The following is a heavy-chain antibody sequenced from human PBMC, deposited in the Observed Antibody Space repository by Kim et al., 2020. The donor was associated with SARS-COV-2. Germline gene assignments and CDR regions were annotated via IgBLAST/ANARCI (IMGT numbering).Heavy chain of an antibody. Sequence: GESTYYQDAVKGRFTISRDNSKHTLDLQMNSLRAEDTAVYYCAKLYGMDVWGQGTTVTVSS. J-gene: IGHJ6*02. V-gene: IGHV3-23*01. CDR2: GEST. CDR3: AKLYGMDV.